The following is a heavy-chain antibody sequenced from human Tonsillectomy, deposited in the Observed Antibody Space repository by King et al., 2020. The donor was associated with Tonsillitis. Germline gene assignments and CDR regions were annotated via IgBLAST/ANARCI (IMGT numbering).Heavy chain of an antibody. CDR3: ARYPRVEVAGNGLAFDI. CDR1: GFTFSTFW. CDR2: TDQDGSEK. J-gene: IGHJ3*02. D-gene: IGHD6-19*01. V-gene: IGHV3-7*03. Sequence: QLVQSGGGLVQPGGSLRLSCAASGFTFSTFWMSWVRQAPGKGLEWVANTDQDGSEKNYVDSVKGRFTLSRDNAKNSLYLQMNSLRADDTAVYYCARYPRVEVAGNGLAFDIWGQGTIVTVSS.